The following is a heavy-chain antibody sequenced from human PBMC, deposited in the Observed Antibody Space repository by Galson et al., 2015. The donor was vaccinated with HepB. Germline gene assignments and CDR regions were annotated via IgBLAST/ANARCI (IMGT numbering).Heavy chain of an antibody. CDR1: GYTFTGYY. Sequence: SVKVSCKASGYTFTGYYMHWVRQAPGQGLEWMGWINPNSGGTNYAQKFQGRVTMTRDTSISTAYMELSRLRSDDTAVYYCATTPSPRDAFDIWGQGTMVTVSS. CDR3: ATTPSPRDAFDI. CDR2: INPNSGGT. J-gene: IGHJ3*02. V-gene: IGHV1-2*02. D-gene: IGHD6-6*01.